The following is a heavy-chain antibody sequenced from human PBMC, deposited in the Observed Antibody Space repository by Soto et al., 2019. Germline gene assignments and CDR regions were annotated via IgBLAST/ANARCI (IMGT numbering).Heavy chain of an antibody. CDR3: AREGRRISMIRGFDS. CDR2: TYFTGTT. Sequence: WTWIRQPPGKGLEWIGYTYFTGTTGYNPSLKSRVTISADPSKNQFSLTLTSVTAADTAVYYCAREGRRISMIRGFDSWGQGILVTVSS. D-gene: IGHD3-10*01. J-gene: IGHJ4*02. V-gene: IGHV4-59*01.